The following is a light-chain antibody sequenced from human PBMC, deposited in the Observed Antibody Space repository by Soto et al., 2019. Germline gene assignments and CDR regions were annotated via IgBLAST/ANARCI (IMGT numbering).Light chain of an antibody. Sequence: EIVLTQSPGTLSLSPGERATLSCRTSQSVSSRYLAWYQQKPGQAPRLLIYDTSSRATGIPDRFSGSGSGTDFTLTISRPEPEDFAVYFCQHYGDSRTFGQGTKVDIK. CDR1: QSVSSRY. V-gene: IGKV3-20*01. CDR3: QHYGDSRT. CDR2: DTS. J-gene: IGKJ1*01.